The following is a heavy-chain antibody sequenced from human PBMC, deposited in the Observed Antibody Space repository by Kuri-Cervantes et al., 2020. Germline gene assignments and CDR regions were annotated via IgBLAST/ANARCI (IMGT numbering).Heavy chain of an antibody. CDR1: GFTFDDYA. D-gene: IGHD1-14*01. Sequence: GGSLRLSCAASGFTFDDYAMHWVRQAPGKGLEWVSGISWNSGSIGYADSVKGRFTIFRDNSKNTLYLQMNSLRAEDSAMYYCATAPPLYRTIWYNRDYWGQGTLVTVSS. V-gene: IGHV3-9*01. CDR3: ATAPPLYRTIWYNRDY. CDR2: ISWNSGSI. J-gene: IGHJ4*02.